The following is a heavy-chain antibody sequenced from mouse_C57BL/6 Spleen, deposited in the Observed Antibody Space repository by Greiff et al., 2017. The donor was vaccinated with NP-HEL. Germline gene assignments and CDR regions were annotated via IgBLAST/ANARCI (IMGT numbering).Heavy chain of an antibody. CDR2: IWWDDDK. Sequence: QVTLKESGPGILQPSQTLSLTCSFSGFSLSTFGMGVGWIRQPSGKGLEWLAHIWWDDDKYYNPALKSRLTISKDTSKNQVFLKIANVDTADTATYYCARIPHYYGSKGAWFAYWGQGTLVTVSA. CDR3: ARIPHYYGSKGAWFAY. V-gene: IGHV8-8*01. J-gene: IGHJ3*01. CDR1: GFSLSTFGMG. D-gene: IGHD1-1*01.